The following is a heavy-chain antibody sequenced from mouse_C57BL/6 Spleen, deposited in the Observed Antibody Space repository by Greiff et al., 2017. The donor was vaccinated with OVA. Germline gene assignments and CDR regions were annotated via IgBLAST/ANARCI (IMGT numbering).Heavy chain of an antibody. Sequence: VKLVESGPGLVQPSQSLSITCTVSGFSLTSYGVHWVRQSPGKGLEWLGVIWSGGSTDYNAAFISRLSISKDNSKSQVFFKMNSLQADDTAIYYCAREELGRYFDVWGTGTTVTVSS. CDR2: IWSGGST. V-gene: IGHV2-2*01. CDR3: AREELGRYFDV. CDR1: GFSLTSYG. D-gene: IGHD4-1*01. J-gene: IGHJ1*03.